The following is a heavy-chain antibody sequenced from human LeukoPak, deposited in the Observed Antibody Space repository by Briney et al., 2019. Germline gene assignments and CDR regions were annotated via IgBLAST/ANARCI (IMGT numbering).Heavy chain of an antibody. CDR3: GSVRGILSYFDL. CDR2: INLNTGGT. Sequence: GASVKVSCKASGYTFTGYYMHWVRQAPGQGLEWMGWINLNTGGTNYAQKFDGRFSMTRDTSINTAFMELSGLTFDDTAVYYCGSVRGILSYFDLWGRGTLVSVSS. J-gene: IGHJ2*01. CDR1: GYTFTGYY. D-gene: IGHD3-16*01. V-gene: IGHV1-2*02.